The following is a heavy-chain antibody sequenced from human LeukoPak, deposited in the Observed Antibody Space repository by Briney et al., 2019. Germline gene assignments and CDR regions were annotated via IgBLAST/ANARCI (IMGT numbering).Heavy chain of an antibody. CDR2: SSAYNGNT. V-gene: IGHV1-18*01. CDR1: GYTFTSYG. CDR3: ARLPDYYDSSWFDP. J-gene: IGHJ5*02. Sequence: ASVKVSCKASGYTFTSYGISWVRQAPGQGLEWMGWSSAYNGNTNYAQKLQGRVTMTTDTSTSTAYMELRSLRSDDTAVYYCARLPDYYDSSWFDPWGQGTLVTVSS. D-gene: IGHD3-22*01.